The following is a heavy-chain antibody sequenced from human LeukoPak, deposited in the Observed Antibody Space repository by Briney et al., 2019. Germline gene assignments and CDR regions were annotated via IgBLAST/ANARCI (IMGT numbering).Heavy chain of an antibody. CDR2: IQSDGSGT. D-gene: IGHD2-8*02. CDR3: ARDNTGSRDH. CDR1: GFVFSNYW. J-gene: IGHJ4*02. V-gene: IGHV3-74*01. Sequence: PGGSLRLSCTASGFVFSNYWMLWVRQAPGKGLEWVSLIQSDGSGTTYTDSMKGRFIISRDNTKNTLYLQMTSLTAEDTAVYYCARDNTGSRDHWGQGTLATVSS.